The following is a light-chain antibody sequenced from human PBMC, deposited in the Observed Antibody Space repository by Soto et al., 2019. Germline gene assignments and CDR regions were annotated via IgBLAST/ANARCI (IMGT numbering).Light chain of an antibody. CDR2: GNS. CDR1: SSNIGAGYD. V-gene: IGLV1-40*01. CDR3: QSYDSRLSVVVV. Sequence: QSVLTQPPSVSGAPGQRVTISCTGSSSNIGAGYDVHWYQQLPGTAPKLLIYGNSNRPSGVPDRFSGSKSGTSASLAITGLQAEDEAEYYCQSYDSRLSVVVVFGGGTKLTVL. J-gene: IGLJ2*01.